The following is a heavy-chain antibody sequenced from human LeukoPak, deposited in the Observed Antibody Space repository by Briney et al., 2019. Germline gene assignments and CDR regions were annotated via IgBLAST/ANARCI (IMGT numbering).Heavy chain of an antibody. Sequence: GGSLRLSCAASGFTFSSYSVNWDRQAPGKGLEWVSYISSSSSTIYYADSVKGRFTISRDNAKNSLYLQMNSLRAEDTAVYYCARGDYDRSRWGQGTLVTVSS. CDR1: GFTFSSYS. V-gene: IGHV3-48*01. CDR2: ISSSSSTI. J-gene: IGHJ4*02. CDR3: ARGDYDRSR. D-gene: IGHD4-17*01.